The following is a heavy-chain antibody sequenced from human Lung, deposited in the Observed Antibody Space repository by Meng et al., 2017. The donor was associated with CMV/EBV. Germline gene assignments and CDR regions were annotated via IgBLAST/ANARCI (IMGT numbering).Heavy chain of an antibody. V-gene: IGHV3-7*01. J-gene: IGHJ5*02. D-gene: IGHD3-10*01. CDR3: ATGSGDYGA. CDR2: IKHDGSET. CDR1: GFTFNSYW. Sequence: GEXXTISCAASGFTFNSYWMSWVRQAPGEGLEWVGNIKHDGSETHYLDSVKGRFTISRDNAKKSMYLQMNSLRVDDTAVYFCATGSGDYGAWGQGTLVTVSS.